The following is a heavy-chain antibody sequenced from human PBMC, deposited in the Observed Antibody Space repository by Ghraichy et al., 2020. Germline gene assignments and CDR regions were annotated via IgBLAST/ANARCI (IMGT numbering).Heavy chain of an antibody. CDR1: GYTFDNYG. CDR2: ISAYTGST. J-gene: IGHJ4*02. Sequence: ASVKVSCKASGYTFDNYGIGWVRQAPGQGLEWMGWISAYTGSTHYAQKFQYRVTMNTDTSTSTAHLELRSLSSDDTAVYYCARVGSGYADYWGRGTLVTVSS. CDR3: ARVGSGYADY. V-gene: IGHV1-18*01. D-gene: IGHD3-3*01.